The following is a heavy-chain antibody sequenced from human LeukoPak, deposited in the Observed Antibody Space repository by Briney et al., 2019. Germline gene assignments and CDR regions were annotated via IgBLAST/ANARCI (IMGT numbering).Heavy chain of an antibody. D-gene: IGHD3-3*01. CDR3: ARGPKYYDFWSGYPYRNDAFDI. CDR1: GGSFSGYY. Sequence: KPSETLSLTCAVYGGSFSGYYWSWIRQPPGKGLEWIGEINHSGSTNYNPSLKSRVTISVDTSKNQFSLKLSSVTAADTAVYYCARGPKYYDFWSGYPYRNDAFDIWAKGQWSPSLQ. J-gene: IGHJ3*02. CDR2: INHSGST. V-gene: IGHV4-34*01.